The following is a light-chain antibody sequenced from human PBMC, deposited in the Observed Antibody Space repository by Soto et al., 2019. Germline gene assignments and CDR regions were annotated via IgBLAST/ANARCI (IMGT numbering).Light chain of an antibody. Sequence: EIVLTQSPATLSLSPGERATLSCRASQSVRTYLSYVAWYQQRPGQAPRLLIYDASNRATGIPARFSGSGSGTDFTLTISRLEPEDFAVYYGQQYGSSPPQTVGQGTKGEIK. CDR3: QQYGSSPPQT. V-gene: IGKV3-20*01. CDR2: DAS. J-gene: IGKJ1*01. CDR1: QSVRTYLSY.